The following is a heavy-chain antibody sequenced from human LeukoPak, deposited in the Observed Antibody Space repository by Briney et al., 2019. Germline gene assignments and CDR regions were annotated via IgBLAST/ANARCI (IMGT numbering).Heavy chain of an antibody. CDR3: ARAWDCSSTTCYVYFDY. D-gene: IGHD2-2*01. V-gene: IGHV1-18*01. Sequence: ASVKVSCKTSGYIFTTYGISWVRQAPGQGLGWMGWISAYLGNTNYAQKLQGRVTMTTDTSTNTAYMELRSLTSDDTAVYYCARAWDCSSTTCYVYFDYWGQGSLVTVSS. CDR2: ISAYLGNT. J-gene: IGHJ4*02. CDR1: GYIFTTYG.